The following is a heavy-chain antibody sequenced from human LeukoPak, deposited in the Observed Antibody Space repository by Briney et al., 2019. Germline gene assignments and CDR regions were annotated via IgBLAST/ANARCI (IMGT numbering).Heavy chain of an antibody. D-gene: IGHD3-10*01. V-gene: IGHV3-23*01. Sequence: PGGSLRLSCAASGFTFSSYGMSWVRQAPGKGLEWVSAISGSGGSTYYADSVKGRFTISRDNAKNSLYLQMDFLRADDTALYYCARFRPSYGLGSYGGNFDLWGRGTLVTVSS. CDR1: GFTFSSYG. CDR2: ISGSGGST. J-gene: IGHJ2*01. CDR3: ARFRPSYGLGSYGGNFDL.